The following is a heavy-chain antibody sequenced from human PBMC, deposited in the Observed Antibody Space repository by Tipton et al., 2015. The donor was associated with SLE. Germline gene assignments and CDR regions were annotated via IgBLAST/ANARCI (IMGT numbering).Heavy chain of an antibody. J-gene: IGHJ6*02. CDR2: IVVGSGNT. CDR1: GFTFSSSA. V-gene: IGHV1-58*02. D-gene: IGHD5-18*01. Sequence: QSGPEVRKPGTSVKVSCKASGFTFSSSAMQWVRQARGQRLEWIGWIVVGSGNTNYAQKLQGRVTMTTDTSTSTAYMELRSLRSDDTAVYYCARDEVELRGYSYTYYYGIDVWGQGTTVTVSS. CDR3: ARDEVELRGYSYTYYYGIDV.